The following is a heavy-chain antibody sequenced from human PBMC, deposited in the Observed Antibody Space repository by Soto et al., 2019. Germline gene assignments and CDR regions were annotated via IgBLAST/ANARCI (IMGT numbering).Heavy chain of an antibody. CDR3: AVKWEMATIMVDY. D-gene: IGHD5-12*01. J-gene: IGHJ4*02. V-gene: IGHV4-34*01. CDR1: GGSFSGYY. Sequence: PSETLSLTCAVYGGSFSGYYWSWIRQPPGKGLEWIGEINHSGSTNYNPSLKSRVTISVDTSKNQFSLKLSSVTAADTAVYYCAVKWEMATIMVDYWGQGTLGTVSS. CDR2: INHSGST.